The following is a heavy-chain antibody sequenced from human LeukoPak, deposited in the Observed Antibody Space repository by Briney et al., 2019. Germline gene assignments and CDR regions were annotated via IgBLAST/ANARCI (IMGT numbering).Heavy chain of an antibody. J-gene: IGHJ6*03. D-gene: IGHD3-10*01. Sequence: PGGSLRLSCAASGFTFSSYAMSWVRQAPGKGLEWVSAISGSGGSTYYADSVKGRFTISRDNSKNTLYLQMNSLRAEDTAVYYCATARGFGELYYYYYCMDVWGKGTTVTVSS. CDR3: ATARGFGELYYYYYCMDV. CDR1: GFTFSSYA. CDR2: ISGSGGST. V-gene: IGHV3-23*01.